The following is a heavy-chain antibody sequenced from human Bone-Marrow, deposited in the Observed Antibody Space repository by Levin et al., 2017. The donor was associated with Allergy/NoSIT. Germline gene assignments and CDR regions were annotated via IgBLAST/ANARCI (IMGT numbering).Heavy chain of an antibody. J-gene: IGHJ4*02. CDR3: ASTYYLDSSGYYADY. V-gene: IGHV4-59*01. Sequence: PSETLSLTCTVSADSISSYYWSWIRQSPGKGLEWIGYLYYSGSTRYNPSLKSRVTISLDTSKNQLSLTLSSVTAADTAVYYCASTYYLDSSGYYADYWGQGTLVTVSS. CDR2: LYYSGST. CDR1: ADSISSYY. D-gene: IGHD3-22*01.